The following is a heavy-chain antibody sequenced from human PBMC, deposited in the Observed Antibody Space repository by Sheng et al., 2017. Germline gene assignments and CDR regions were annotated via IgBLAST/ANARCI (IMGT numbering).Heavy chain of an antibody. J-gene: IGHJ6*01. CDR1: GFTFSNYG. CDR3: AKDVGYYGSGSYXYYFYG. Sequence: QVHLVESGGGVVQPGRSLRLSCAASGFTFSNYGVHWVRQAPGKGLEWVALISYDGSRKYYTDSVKGRFTISRDNSENTLYLQMSSLRADDTAVYYCAKDVGYYGSGSYXYYFYG. CDR2: ISYDGSRK. D-gene: IGHD3-10*01. V-gene: IGHV3-30*19.